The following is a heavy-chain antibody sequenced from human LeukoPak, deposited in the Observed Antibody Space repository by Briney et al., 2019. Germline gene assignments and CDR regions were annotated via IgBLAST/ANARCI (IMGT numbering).Heavy chain of an antibody. V-gene: IGHV1-69*01. CDR1: GGTFSSCA. J-gene: IGHJ4*02. CDR2: IIPIFGTA. D-gene: IGHD1-1*01. CDR3: ARAESSGPERLVLVHFDS. Sequence: ASVKVSCKAAGGTFSSCAISWVRQAPGQGLEWMGGIIPIFGTANYAQKFQGRVTITADESTSTAYMALSSLRSEDTAVYYRARAESSGPERLVLVHFDSWGQGTLVTVSS.